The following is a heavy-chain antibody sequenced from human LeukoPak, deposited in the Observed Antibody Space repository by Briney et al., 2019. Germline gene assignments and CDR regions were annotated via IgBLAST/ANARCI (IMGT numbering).Heavy chain of an antibody. J-gene: IGHJ3*02. Sequence: GGSLRLSCAASGFPFSDHEMNWVRQAPGKGLEWVSYISSSGSDKYYPDSVKGRFTISRDNAKNSLYLQMNSLRAEDTAVYYCARRTSGAFAIWGQGTKVTVSS. V-gene: IGHV3-48*03. CDR3: ARRTSGAFAI. CDR2: ISSSGSDK. CDR1: GFPFSDHE.